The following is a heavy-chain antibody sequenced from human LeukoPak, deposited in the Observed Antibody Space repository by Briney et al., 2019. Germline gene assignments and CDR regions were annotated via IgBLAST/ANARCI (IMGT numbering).Heavy chain of an antibody. Sequence: SETLSLTCAVYGGSLTGYYLSWIRQSPGKGLECLGELRHGGDTNYNPSLKRRVTISVDTSKNQFSLSLTSLTSADTAVYFCASPSECCGSAFRLWGRGTLVTVSS. CDR1: GGSLTGYY. CDR3: ASPSECCGSAFRL. V-gene: IGHV4-34*01. D-gene: IGHD1-26*01. J-gene: IGHJ2*01. CDR2: LRHGGDT.